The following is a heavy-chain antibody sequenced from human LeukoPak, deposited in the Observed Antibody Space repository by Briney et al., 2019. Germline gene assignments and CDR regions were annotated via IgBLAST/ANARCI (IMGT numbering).Heavy chain of an antibody. D-gene: IGHD3-22*01. CDR2: ISSSSSYI. Sequence: GGSLRLSCAASGFTFSSYSMNWVRQAPGKGLEWVSSISSSSSYIFYADSVKGRFTISRDNAKNSLYLQMNSLRAEDTAVYYCARDYCDSSGYYHGDYWGQGTLVTVSS. CDR3: ARDYCDSSGYYHGDY. V-gene: IGHV3-21*01. CDR1: GFTFSSYS. J-gene: IGHJ4*02.